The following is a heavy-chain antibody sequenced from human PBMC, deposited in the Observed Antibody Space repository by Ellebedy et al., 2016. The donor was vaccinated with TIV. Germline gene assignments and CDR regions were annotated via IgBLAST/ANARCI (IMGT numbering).Heavy chain of an antibody. CDR3: ARERRDSGYEAYDI. D-gene: IGHD5-12*01. V-gene: IGHV4-59*01. CDR2: VYYSGNT. J-gene: IGHJ3*02. CDR1: GDSISSYY. Sequence: PGGSLRLSCTVSGDSISSYYWSWIRQPPGKGLEWIGYVYYSGNTNYNPSPKSRVTLSVDTSKNQFSLRLTSVTAADTAVYKCARERRDSGYEAYDIWGPGTMVTVSS.